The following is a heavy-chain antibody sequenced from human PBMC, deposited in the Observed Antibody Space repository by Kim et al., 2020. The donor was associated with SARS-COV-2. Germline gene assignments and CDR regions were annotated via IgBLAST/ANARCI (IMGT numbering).Heavy chain of an antibody. CDR1: GFTFTSSA. Sequence: SVKVSCKASGFTFTSSAVQWVRQARGQRLEWIGWIVVGSGNTNYAQKFQERVTITRDMSTSTAYMELSSLRSEDTAVYYCAAGKGYCSGGSCYFSKDFYYYYGMDVWGQGTTVTVSS. CDR3: AAGKGYCSGGSCYFSKDFYYYYGMDV. D-gene: IGHD2-15*01. CDR2: IVVGSGNT. V-gene: IGHV1-58*01. J-gene: IGHJ6*02.